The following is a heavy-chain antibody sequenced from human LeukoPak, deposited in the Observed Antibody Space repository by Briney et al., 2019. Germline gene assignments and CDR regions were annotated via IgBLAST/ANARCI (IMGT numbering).Heavy chain of an antibody. Sequence: PGGSLRLSCAASGFTFSSYAMSWVRQAPGKGLEWVSSISDNGGSTYSADSVKGRFTISRDSSKNTLYLQMNSLRAEDTAVYYCAREFGLITSHWGQGTLVTVSS. D-gene: IGHD3/OR15-3a*01. CDR2: ISDNGGST. CDR1: GFTFSSYA. CDR3: AREFGLITSH. V-gene: IGHV3-23*01. J-gene: IGHJ1*01.